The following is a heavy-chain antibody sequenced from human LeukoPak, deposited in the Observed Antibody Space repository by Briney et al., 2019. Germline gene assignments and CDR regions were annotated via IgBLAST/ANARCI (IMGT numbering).Heavy chain of an antibody. J-gene: IGHJ3*02. V-gene: IGHV3-23*01. D-gene: IGHD3-22*01. CDR3: AKIEGDYYDSSGYYRGLHAFDI. Sequence: QPGGSLRLSCAASGFTFSSYAMSWVRQAPGKGLEWVSAISGSGGSTYYADSVKGRFTISRDNSKNTLYLQMNSLRAEDTAVYYCAKIEGDYYDSSGYYRGLHAFDIWGQGTMVTVSS. CDR2: ISGSGGST. CDR1: GFTFSSYA.